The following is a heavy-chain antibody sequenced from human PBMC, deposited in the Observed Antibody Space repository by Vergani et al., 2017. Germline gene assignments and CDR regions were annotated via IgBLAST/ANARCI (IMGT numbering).Heavy chain of an antibody. CDR1: GFTFSSYA. Sequence: EVQLLESGGGLVQPGGSQRLSCAASGFTFSSYAMSWVRQAPGKGLEWVSAISGSGGSTYYADSVKGRFTISRDNSKNTLYLQMNSLRAEDTAVYYCAKDWGYCSGGSCYRGLDYWGQGTLVTVSS. D-gene: IGHD2-15*01. J-gene: IGHJ4*02. CDR3: AKDWGYCSGGSCYRGLDY. CDR2: ISGSGGST. V-gene: IGHV3-23*01.